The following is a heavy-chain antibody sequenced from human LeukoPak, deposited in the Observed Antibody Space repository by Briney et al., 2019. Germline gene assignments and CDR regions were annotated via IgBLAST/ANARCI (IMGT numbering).Heavy chain of an antibody. D-gene: IGHD2-15*01. J-gene: IGHJ4*02. CDR2: IDTNTGNP. CDR1: GYTFTNYP. Sequence: ASVKVSCKASGYTFTNYPMNWVRQAPGQGLEWMGWIDTNTGNPTYAQGFTGRFVFSLDTPVTTTYLQISSLKAEDTAVYYCTRDSYCSGGRCYSRVGYWGQGTLVTDSS. CDR3: TRDSYCSGGRCYSRVGY. V-gene: IGHV7-4-1*02.